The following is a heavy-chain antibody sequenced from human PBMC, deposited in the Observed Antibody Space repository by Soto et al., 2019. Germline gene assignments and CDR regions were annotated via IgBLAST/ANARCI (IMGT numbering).Heavy chain of an antibody. CDR3: ARGRRVATNLYYYYYGMDV. D-gene: IGHD5-12*01. V-gene: IGHV4-34*01. CDR1: GGSFSGYY. Sequence: SETLSLTCAVYGGSFSGYYWSWIRQPPGKGLEWIGEINHSGSTNYNPSLKSRVTISVDTSKNQFSLKLSSVTAADTAVYYCARGRRVATNLYYYYYGMDVWGQGTTVTVSS. CDR2: INHSGST. J-gene: IGHJ6*02.